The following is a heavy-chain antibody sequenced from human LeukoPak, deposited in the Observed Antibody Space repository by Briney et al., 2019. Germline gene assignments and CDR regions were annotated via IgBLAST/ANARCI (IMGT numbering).Heavy chain of an antibody. J-gene: IGHJ4*02. CDR2: ISGSGGST. V-gene: IGHV3-23*01. D-gene: IGHD3-3*01. CDR3: AKVGDGRIFGVVIIPVDY. CDR1: GFTFSSYA. Sequence: GSLRLSCAASGFTFSSYAMSWVRQAPGKGLEWVSAISGSGGSTYYADSVKGRFTISRDNSKNTLYLQVNSLRAEDTAVYYCAKVGDGRIFGVVIIPVDYWGQGTLVTVSS.